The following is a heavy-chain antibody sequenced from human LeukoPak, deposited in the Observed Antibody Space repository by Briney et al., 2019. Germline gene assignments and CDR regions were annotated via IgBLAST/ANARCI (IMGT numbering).Heavy chain of an antibody. Sequence: SETLSLTCTVSGGSISSSSYYWGWIRQPPGKGLEWIGSIYYSGSTYYNPSLKSRVTISVDTSKNQFSLKLSSVTAADTAVYYCARTERAYVDYWGQGTLVTVSS. CDR3: ARTERAYVDY. D-gene: IGHD1-1*01. CDR1: GGSISSSSYY. CDR2: IYYSGST. J-gene: IGHJ4*02. V-gene: IGHV4-39*07.